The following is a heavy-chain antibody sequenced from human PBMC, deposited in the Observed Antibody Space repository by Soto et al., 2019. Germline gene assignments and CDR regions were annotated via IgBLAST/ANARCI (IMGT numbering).Heavy chain of an antibody. V-gene: IGHV6-1*01. CDR3: ARDEIVVVVAAYYYYYGMDV. J-gene: IGHJ6*02. D-gene: IGHD2-15*01. CDR1: GDSVSSNSAA. CDR2: TYYRSKWYN. Sequence: SQTLSLTCAISGDSVSSNSAAWNWIRQSPSRGLEWLGRTYYRSKWYNDYAVSVKSRITINPDTSKNQFSLQLNSVTPEDTAVYYCARDEIVVVVAAYYYYYGMDVWGQGTTVTVSS.